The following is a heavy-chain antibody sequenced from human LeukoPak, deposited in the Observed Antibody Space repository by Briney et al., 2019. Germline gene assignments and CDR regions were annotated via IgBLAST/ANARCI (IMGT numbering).Heavy chain of an antibody. D-gene: IGHD5-12*01. V-gene: IGHV4-59*08. Sequence: SETLSLTCTVSGGSISSYYWNWTRQPPGKGLEWIGYIYYSGSTKYNPSLQSRVTISVATSKNQFSLKLSSVTAADTAVYYCARLVAANYFDYWGQGTLVTVSS. CDR2: IYYSGST. CDR1: GGSISSYY. CDR3: ARLVAANYFDY. J-gene: IGHJ4*02.